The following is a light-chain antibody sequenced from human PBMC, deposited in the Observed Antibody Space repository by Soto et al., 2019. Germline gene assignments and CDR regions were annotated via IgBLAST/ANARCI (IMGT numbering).Light chain of an antibody. J-gene: IGKJ2*01. Sequence: IHMTQSPSSLSASVGDRVTITCRASQRITTYLNWYQQKPGKAPKLLISTAATLQGRVPSRFSGSGSGTDFTLTITTLPPEDFATYFCQQSYSTPYTFGQGTKLEIK. CDR1: QRITTY. V-gene: IGKV1-39*01. CDR2: TAA. CDR3: QQSYSTPYT.